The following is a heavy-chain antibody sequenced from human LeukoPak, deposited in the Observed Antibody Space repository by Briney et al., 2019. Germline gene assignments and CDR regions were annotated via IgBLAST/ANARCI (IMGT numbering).Heavy chain of an antibody. CDR2: IYADGTT. Sequence: PGGSLRLSCAASGFTVSNDYMAWVRQDPGKGLEWVSLIYADGTTLYTDSVKGRFTMSRDNFKNTLYLQMNSLRPEDTALYYCTMDTFGPRDYWGQGALVTVSS. CDR3: TMDTFGPRDY. CDR1: GFTVSNDY. V-gene: IGHV3-66*01. J-gene: IGHJ4*02. D-gene: IGHD5-18*01.